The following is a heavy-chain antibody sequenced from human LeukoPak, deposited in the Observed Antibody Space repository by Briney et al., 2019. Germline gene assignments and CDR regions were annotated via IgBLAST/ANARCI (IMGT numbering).Heavy chain of an antibody. CDR1: GFTFSNVW. CDR3: AKVAGNSVDMDV. CDR2: IKSKVGGGTT. Sequence: PGGSLRLSCAASGFTFSNVWMSWVRQAPGKGLELDGLIKSKVGGGTTDHAAPVKARFTITRTDSKNTVYLQMNSLKTEDTAVYYCAKVAGNSVDMDVWGKGTTVTVSS. J-gene: IGHJ6*03. V-gene: IGHV3-15*01. D-gene: IGHD4-23*01.